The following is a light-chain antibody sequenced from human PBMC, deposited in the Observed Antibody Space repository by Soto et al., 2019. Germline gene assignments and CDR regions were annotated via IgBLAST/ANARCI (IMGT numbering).Light chain of an antibody. J-gene: IGKJ1*01. Sequence: EIVLTQFPGTLSLSPGERATLSCRASQSVGSNYLAWYQQRPGQPPNLLIFGASHRAPDIPDRFSGSGSGTDFTLTISSLQSEDSAFYYCQQYNNLPPTFGQGTKVDIK. CDR2: GAS. CDR3: QQYNNLPPT. CDR1: QSVGSNY. V-gene: IGKV3-20*01.